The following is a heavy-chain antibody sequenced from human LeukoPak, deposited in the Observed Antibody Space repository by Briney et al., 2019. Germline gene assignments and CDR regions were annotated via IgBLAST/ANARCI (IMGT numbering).Heavy chain of an antibody. J-gene: IGHJ4*02. Sequence: GGSLRLSCVASGVSISGQWMNWVRQAPGQGLEWVANIKHDRSEEYYVDSVKGRFTISRDDGRNSVSLQMNSVRAEDTAVYYCGYTNNFYHWGQGTLVVVSS. CDR3: GYTNNFYH. D-gene: IGHD3-16*02. V-gene: IGHV3-7*01. CDR2: IKHDRSEE. CDR1: GVSISGQW.